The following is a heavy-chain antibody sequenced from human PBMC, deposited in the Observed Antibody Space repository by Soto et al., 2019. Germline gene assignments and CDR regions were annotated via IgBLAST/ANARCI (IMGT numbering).Heavy chain of an antibody. CDR3: AHRGYSSGEEY. CDR2: ISYNASNK. V-gene: IGHV3-30*03. J-gene: IGHJ4*02. Sequence: GWSLRLSCAASGFTFSSYVMHLVRQAPGKGLEWVAIISYNASNKSYADSVRGRFTISRDNSRTTLYLQMNSLRADDTAVYYCAHRGYSSGEEYWGEGTLVTVSS. D-gene: IGHD5-18*01. CDR1: GFTFSSYV.